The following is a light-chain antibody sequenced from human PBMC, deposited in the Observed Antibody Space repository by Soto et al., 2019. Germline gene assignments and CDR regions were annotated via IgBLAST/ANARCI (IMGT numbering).Light chain of an antibody. CDR3: QSYDSSLSGVV. J-gene: IGLJ2*01. CDR2: GNS. Sequence: QSVLTQPPSVSGAPGQRGTISCSGSSSNIGAGYDVHWYQPLPGTAPKLLIYGNSNRPSGVPDRFSGSKSGTSAPLAITGVQAEDEADYYCQSYDSSLSGVVFGGGTKLTVL. CDR1: SSNIGAGYD. V-gene: IGLV1-40*01.